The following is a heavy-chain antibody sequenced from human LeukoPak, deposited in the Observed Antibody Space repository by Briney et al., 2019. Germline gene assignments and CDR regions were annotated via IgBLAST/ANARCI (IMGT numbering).Heavy chain of an antibody. CDR1: GFTFSDYY. CDR2: ISSSGSTI. CDR3: ARGGGGYFDWLPPTYYYYYGMDV. J-gene: IGHJ6*02. V-gene: IGHV3-11*01. D-gene: IGHD3-9*01. Sequence: PGGSLRLSCAASGFTFSDYYMSWIRQAPGKGLEWVSYISSSGSTIYYADSVKGRFTISRDNAKNSLYLQMNSLRAEDTAVYYCARGGGGYFDWLPPTYYYYYGMDVWGQGTTVTVSS.